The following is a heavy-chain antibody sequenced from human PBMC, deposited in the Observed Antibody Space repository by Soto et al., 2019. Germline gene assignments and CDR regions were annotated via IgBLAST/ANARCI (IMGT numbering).Heavy chain of an antibody. CDR2: IFSNDDK. J-gene: IGHJ3*02. Sequence: QVTLKESGPVLVNPTETLTLTCTVSGFSLSNARMGVSWIRQPPGKALEWLAHIFSNDDKSYSTSLKSRLTLSNDTSKRQVVLTMTNTDPMDTATYYCARPLRPYSGSYYGAFDIWGQGTMVTVSS. CDR1: GFSLSNARMG. V-gene: IGHV2-26*01. D-gene: IGHD1-26*01. CDR3: ARPLRPYSGSYYGAFDI.